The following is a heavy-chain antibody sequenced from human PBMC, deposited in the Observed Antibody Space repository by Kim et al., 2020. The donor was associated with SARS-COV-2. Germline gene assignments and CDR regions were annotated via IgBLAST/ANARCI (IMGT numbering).Heavy chain of an antibody. J-gene: IGHJ6*02. Sequence: GGSLRLSCAASGFTFSSYGMHWVRQAPGKGLEWVAVISYDGSNKYYADSVKGRFTISRDNSKNTLYLQMNSLRAEDTAVYYCAKVRIAARLPYYYGMDVWGQGTTVTVSS. CDR1: GFTFSSYG. CDR3: AKVRIAARLPYYYGMDV. D-gene: IGHD6-6*01. V-gene: IGHV3-30*18. CDR2: ISYDGSNK.